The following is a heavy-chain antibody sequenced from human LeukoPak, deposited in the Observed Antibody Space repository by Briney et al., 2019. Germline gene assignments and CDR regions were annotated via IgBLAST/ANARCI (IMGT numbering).Heavy chain of an antibody. D-gene: IGHD6-13*01. CDR2: ISTSSIYI. CDR1: GFTFSSYS. V-gene: IGHV3-21*04. J-gene: IGHJ4*02. Sequence: GGSLRLSCAASGFTFSSYSMNWVRQAPGKGLEWVSSISTSSIYIYYADSVKGRSTISRDNSKNTLYLQMNSLRAEDTAVYYCAKGTRFLAGTGGLFDYWGQGTLVTVSS. CDR3: AKGTRFLAGTGGLFDY.